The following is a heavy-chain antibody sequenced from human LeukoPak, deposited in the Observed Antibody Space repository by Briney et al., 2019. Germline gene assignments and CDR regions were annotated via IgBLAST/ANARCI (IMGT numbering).Heavy chain of an antibody. CDR3: ARLVAAGGSGSFDP. J-gene: IGHJ5*02. Sequence: ASLKVSCKAAVYTFTTYAMNWVRQAPGQGLEWMGWINTYTGNPTYAQDFTGRFVFSLDTSVSTAYLQIYSLKAEDTAVYYCARLVAAGGSGSFDPWGQGTLVTVSS. D-gene: IGHD6-13*01. V-gene: IGHV7-4-1*01. CDR1: VYTFTTYA. CDR2: INTYTGNP.